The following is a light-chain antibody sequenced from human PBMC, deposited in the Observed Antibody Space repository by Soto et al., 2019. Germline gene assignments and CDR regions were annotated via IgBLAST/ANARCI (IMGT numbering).Light chain of an antibody. Sequence: EIVLTQSPATLSLSPGERATLSCRASQSISIYLAWYQQKPGQAPRLLIYEASNRATGIPARFSGSGSGTDFTLTISSLEPDDFAVYYCQQRSEWPPTFGQGTKVEIK. V-gene: IGKV3-11*01. CDR3: QQRSEWPPT. J-gene: IGKJ1*01. CDR1: QSISIY. CDR2: EAS.